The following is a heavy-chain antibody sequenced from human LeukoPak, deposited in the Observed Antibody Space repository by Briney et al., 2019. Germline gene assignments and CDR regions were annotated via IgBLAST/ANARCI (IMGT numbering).Heavy chain of an antibody. CDR1: GGSINSINW. Sequence: PSGTLSLTCAVSGGSINSINWWWWARQPPGQGLEWIGEMYHTGGFNYNPSLKSRVTISLDKSQNQFSLRLSSVTAADTAVYYCARNPRDGHTFDYWGQGTLVTVSS. CDR2: MYHTGGF. CDR3: ARNPRDGHTFDY. V-gene: IGHV4-4*02. J-gene: IGHJ4*02.